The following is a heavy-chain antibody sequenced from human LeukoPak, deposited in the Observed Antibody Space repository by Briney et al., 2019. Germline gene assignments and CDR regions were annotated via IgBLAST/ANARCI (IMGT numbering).Heavy chain of an antibody. CDR3: ASAMPGFDL. J-gene: IGHJ3*01. D-gene: IGHD2-2*01. CDR2: ISGTTDSYI. CDR1: GFTLSSFA. V-gene: IGHV3-21*01. Sequence: PGESLRLSCAAAGFTLSSFAMHWGRQAPGKGLGGVSCISGTTDSYIHYADSVNGRFPISRDNAKTSLYLQMNSLRCEDTAVYYCASAMPGFDLWGQGTMVTVSS.